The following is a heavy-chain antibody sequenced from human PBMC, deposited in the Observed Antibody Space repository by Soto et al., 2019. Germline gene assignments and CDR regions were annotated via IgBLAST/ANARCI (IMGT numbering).Heavy chain of an antibody. CDR3: AREALLRLYYYYGMDV. J-gene: IGHJ6*02. CDR2: ISAYNGNT. V-gene: IGHV1-18*01. Sequence: ASAKVSCKASGYTFTSYGISWVRQAPGQGLEWMGWISAYNGNTNYAQKLQGRVTMTTDTSTSTAYMELRSLRSDDTAVYYCAREALLRLYYYYGMDVWGQGTTVTVSS. D-gene: IGHD1-26*01. CDR1: GYTFTSYG.